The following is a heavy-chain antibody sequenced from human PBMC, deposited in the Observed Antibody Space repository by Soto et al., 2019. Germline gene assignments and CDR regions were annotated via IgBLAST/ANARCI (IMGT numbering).Heavy chain of an antibody. Sequence: GESLKISCKGSGYSFTSYWIGWVRQMPGKGLEWMGIIYPGDSDTRYSPSFQGRVTISADKSISTAYLQWSSLKASDTAMYYCARSGLMEWLSPNWFDPWGQGTLVTVSS. CDR1: GYSFTSYW. J-gene: IGHJ5*02. CDR2: IYPGDSDT. V-gene: IGHV5-51*01. D-gene: IGHD3-3*01. CDR3: ARSGLMEWLSPNWFDP.